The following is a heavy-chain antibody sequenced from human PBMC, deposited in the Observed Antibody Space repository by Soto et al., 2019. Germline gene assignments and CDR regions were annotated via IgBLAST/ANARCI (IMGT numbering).Heavy chain of an antibody. D-gene: IGHD2-8*02. J-gene: IGHJ4*02. V-gene: IGHV4-34*01. CDR2: INHSGST. CDR1: GGSFSGYY. Sequence: SETLSLTCAVYGGSFSGYYWSWIRQPPGKGLEWIGEINHSGSTNYNPSLKSRVTISVDTSKNQFSLKLSSVIAADTAVYYCARGQSSLLLDCWGQGVPVTVSS. CDR3: ARGQSSLLLDC.